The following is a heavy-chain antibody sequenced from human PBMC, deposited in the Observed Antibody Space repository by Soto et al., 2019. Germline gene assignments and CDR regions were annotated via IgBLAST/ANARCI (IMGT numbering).Heavy chain of an antibody. J-gene: IGHJ4*02. CDR1: GYAFTTYG. D-gene: IGHD1-1*01. CDR2: ISAHNGNT. V-gene: IGHV1-18*01. CDR3: ARGRYGDY. Sequence: QVHLVQSGAEVKKPGASVKVSCKGSGYAFTTYGITWVRQAPAQGLEWMGWISAHNGNTNYAQKLQGRVTVTRDTSTSTAYMELRSLRSDATAVYYCARGRYGDYWGQGARVTVSS.